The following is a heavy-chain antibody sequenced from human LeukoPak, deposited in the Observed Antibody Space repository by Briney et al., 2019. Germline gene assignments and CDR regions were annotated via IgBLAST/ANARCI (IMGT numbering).Heavy chain of an antibody. Sequence: GGSLRLSCAASGFTFSSYSMNWVRQAPGKGLEWVSSISSSSSYIYYADSVKGRFTISRDNAKNSLYLQMNSLRAEDTAVYYCAAEKIVGAVFDYWGQGTLVTVSS. CDR3: AAEKIVGAVFDY. V-gene: IGHV3-21*01. D-gene: IGHD1-26*01. CDR2: ISSSSSYI. J-gene: IGHJ4*02. CDR1: GFTFSSYS.